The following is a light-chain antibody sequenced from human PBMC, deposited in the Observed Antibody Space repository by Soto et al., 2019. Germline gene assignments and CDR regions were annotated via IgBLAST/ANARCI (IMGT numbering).Light chain of an antibody. CDR1: SSDVGKYDY. CDR3: NSYVAGTNV. CDR2: EVS. J-gene: IGLJ1*01. Sequence: QSVLTQPPAASGSPGQPVTNSCTGTSSDVGKYDYVSWFQHHPGKAPKLIIYEVSKRPSGVPDRFSGSKSGSTASLTVSGLQPEDEADYYCNSYVAGTNVFGHGTKGTV. V-gene: IGLV2-8*01.